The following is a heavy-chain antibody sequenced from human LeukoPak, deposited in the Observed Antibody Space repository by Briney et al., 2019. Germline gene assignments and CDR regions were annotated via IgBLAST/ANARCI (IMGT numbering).Heavy chain of an antibody. CDR3: AKDGATGTWVYYYYGMDV. Sequence: GGSLRLSCAASGFTFSSYAVSWVRQAPGNGLEWVSAISGSGGSTYYADSVKGRFTISRDNSKNTLYLQMNSLRAEDTAVYYCAKDGATGTWVYYYYGMDVWGKGTTVTVSS. CDR1: GFTFSSYA. V-gene: IGHV3-23*01. CDR2: ISGSGGST. D-gene: IGHD1-1*01. J-gene: IGHJ6*04.